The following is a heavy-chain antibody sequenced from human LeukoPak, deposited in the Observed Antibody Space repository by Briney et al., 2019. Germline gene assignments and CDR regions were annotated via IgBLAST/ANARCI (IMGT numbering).Heavy chain of an antibody. CDR1: GGTFRSFA. J-gene: IGHJ3*02. Sequence: SVKVSCKASGGTFRSFAISWVRQAPEQGLEWMGRIIPIFGTRNYTQKFQGSVTIITDESRSTAYMELSSLRAEDTAMYYCARDTRRQSSSGYYLMDAFDIWGQGTMVTVSS. D-gene: IGHD3-22*01. CDR3: ARDTRRQSSSGYYLMDAFDI. V-gene: IGHV1-69*05. CDR2: IIPIFGTR.